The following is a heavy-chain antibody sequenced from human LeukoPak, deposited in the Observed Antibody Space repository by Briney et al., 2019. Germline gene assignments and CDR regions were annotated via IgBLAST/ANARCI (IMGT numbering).Heavy chain of an antibody. J-gene: IGHJ4*02. D-gene: IGHD1-1*01. Sequence: TGGSLRLSCAASGFTVSSNYMSWVRQAPGKGLEWVSVIYSGGRTYYADSVKGRFTISRDNSKNTLYLQMNSLRAEDTAVYYCARLSKLEPDGVFDYWGQGTLVIVSS. CDR1: GFTVSSNY. CDR3: ARLSKLEPDGVFDY. CDR2: IYSGGRT. V-gene: IGHV3-53*01.